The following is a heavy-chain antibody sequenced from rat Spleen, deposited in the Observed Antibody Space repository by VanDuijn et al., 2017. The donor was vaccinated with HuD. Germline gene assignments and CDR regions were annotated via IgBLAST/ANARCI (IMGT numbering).Heavy chain of an antibody. D-gene: IGHD1-11*01. CDR1: GFTFSDYN. J-gene: IGHJ3*01. CDR2: ISYDGSST. Sequence: EVQLVESGGGLVQPGRSMKLSCAPSGFTFSDYNMAWVRQAPKKGLEWVTTISYDGSSTYYRDSVKGRFTISRDNAKSSLYLHMDSLRSEDTATYYCTTIYGGDGWFAYWGQGTLVTVSS. V-gene: IGHV5-20*01. CDR3: TTIYGGDGWFAY.